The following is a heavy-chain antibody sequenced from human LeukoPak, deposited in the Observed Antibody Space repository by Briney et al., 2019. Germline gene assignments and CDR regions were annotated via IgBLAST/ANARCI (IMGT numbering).Heavy chain of an antibody. CDR3: ARGVTVTTTHWFDP. V-gene: IGHV1-18*01. CDR1: GYPFTSYG. J-gene: IGHJ5*02. CDR2: ISAYNGNT. Sequence: ASVKVSCKASGYPFTSYGISWMRQAPGQGLEWMGCISAYNGNTNYAQKLQGRVTMTTDTSTSTAYMELRSLRSDDTAVYYCARGVTVTTTHWFDPWGQGILVTVSS. D-gene: IGHD4-11*01.